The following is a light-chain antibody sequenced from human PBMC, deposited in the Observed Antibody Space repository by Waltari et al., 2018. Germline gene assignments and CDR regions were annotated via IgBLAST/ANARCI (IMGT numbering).Light chain of an antibody. V-gene: IGLV1-47*01. CDR2: RNN. CDR3: CSYAGTYMPFI. J-gene: IGLJ1*01. CDR1: RSNIGSNY. Sequence: QSVFTQPPSASGTPGQRVTISCSGSRSNIGSNYVYWYQQLPGTAPKLLIYRNNQRPSGVPDRFSGSKSGNTASLTSAGLQADDEADYYCCSYAGTYMPFIFGTGTTVTVL.